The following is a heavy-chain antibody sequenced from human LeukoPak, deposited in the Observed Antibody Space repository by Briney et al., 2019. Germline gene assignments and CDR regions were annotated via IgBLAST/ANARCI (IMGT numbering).Heavy chain of an antibody. CDR3: AKSPKPVSAALYFDY. Sequence: ASVKVSCKASGYTFTSYYMHWVRQAPGQGLEWMGIINPSGGSTSYAQKFQGRVTMTRDMSTSTVYMELSSLRAEDTAVYYCAKSPKPVSAALYFDYWGQGALVTVSS. CDR2: INPSGGST. CDR1: GYTFTSYY. D-gene: IGHD2-15*01. V-gene: IGHV1-46*01. J-gene: IGHJ4*02.